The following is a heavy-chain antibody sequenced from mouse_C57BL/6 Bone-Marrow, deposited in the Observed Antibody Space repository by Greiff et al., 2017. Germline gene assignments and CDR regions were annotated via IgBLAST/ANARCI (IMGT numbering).Heavy chain of an antibody. D-gene: IGHD1-1*01. CDR1: GFTFSSYG. V-gene: IGHV5-6*01. CDR2: ISSGGSYT. Sequence: EVKLVESGGDLVKPGGSLKLSCAASGFTFSSYGMSWVRQTPDKRLEWVATISSGGSYTYYPDSVKGRFTISRDNAKNTLYLQMSSLKSEDTAMYYCARNAYGSSYRYYFDYWGQGTTLTVSS. J-gene: IGHJ2*01. CDR3: ARNAYGSSYRYYFDY.